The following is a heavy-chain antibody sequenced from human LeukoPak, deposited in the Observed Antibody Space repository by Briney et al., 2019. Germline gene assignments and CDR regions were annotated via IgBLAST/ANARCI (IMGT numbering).Heavy chain of an antibody. V-gene: IGHV1-18*04. J-gene: IGHJ6*02. CDR1: GYSFISHG. CDR3: ARTVRDYYYGMDV. CDR2: ISAYNGDT. D-gene: IGHD3-10*01. Sequence: ASVKVSCKASGYSFISHGISWVRQAPGQGLEWMGWISAYNGDTKYAQNLQGRVTMTTDTSTSTAYMELRSLRSDDTAVYYCARTVRDYYYGMDVWGQGTTVTVSS.